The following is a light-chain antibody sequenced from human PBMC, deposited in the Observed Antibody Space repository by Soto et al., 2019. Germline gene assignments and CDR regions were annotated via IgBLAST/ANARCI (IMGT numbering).Light chain of an antibody. CDR2: EVS. V-gene: IGLV2-14*01. Sequence: QSALTQPASVSGSPGQSITISCTGASSDVGGYNYVSWYQQHPGKAPKLMIYEVSNRPSGVSNRFSGSKSGNTASLTISGLQAEDEGDYYCRSYTSSTTLYVFGTGTKVTVL. CDR3: RSYTSSTTLYV. CDR1: SSDVGGYNY. J-gene: IGLJ1*01.